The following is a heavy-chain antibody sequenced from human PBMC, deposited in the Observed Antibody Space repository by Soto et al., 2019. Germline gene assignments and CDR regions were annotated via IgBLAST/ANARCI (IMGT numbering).Heavy chain of an antibody. D-gene: IGHD3-22*01. CDR1: GYTFTSYA. V-gene: IGHV1-3*01. J-gene: IGHJ4*02. Sequence: GASVKVSCKASGYTFTSYAMHWVRQAPGQRLEWMGWINAGNGNTKYSQKFQGRVTITRDTSASTAYMELSSLRSEDTAVYYCARVRYNYDSSGYYYKAPLDYWAREPWSPSPQ. CDR3: ARVRYNYDSSGYYYKAPLDY. CDR2: INAGNGNT.